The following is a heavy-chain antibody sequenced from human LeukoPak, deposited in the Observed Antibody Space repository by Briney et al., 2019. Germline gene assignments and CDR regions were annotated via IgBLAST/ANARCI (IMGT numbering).Heavy chain of an antibody. V-gene: IGHV3-30-3*01. CDR2: ISYDGSNK. J-gene: IGHJ4*02. CDR3: ARDPFVVVPAAMDY. Sequence: GGSLRLSCAASGFTFSSYAMHWVRQAPGKGLEWVAVISYDGSNKYYADSVKGRFIISRDNAQNSVYLQLNSLRAEDTAVYYCARDPFVVVPAAMDYWGQGTLVTVSS. CDR1: GFTFSSYA. D-gene: IGHD2-2*01.